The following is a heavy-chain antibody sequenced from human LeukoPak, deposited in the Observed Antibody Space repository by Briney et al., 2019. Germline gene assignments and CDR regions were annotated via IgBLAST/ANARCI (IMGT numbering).Heavy chain of an antibody. V-gene: IGHV3-30*02. CDR2: IRYDGSNK. Sequence: GGSLRLSCAASGFTFSSYGMHWVRQAPGKGLEWVAFIRYDGSNKYYRDSVKGRLTISRDNSKNTLYLQMNSLRGEDTGVYYCAKVGSDSSGWDLDFDYWGQGTLVTVSS. D-gene: IGHD6-19*01. CDR1: GFTFSSYG. CDR3: AKVGSDSSGWDLDFDY. J-gene: IGHJ4*02.